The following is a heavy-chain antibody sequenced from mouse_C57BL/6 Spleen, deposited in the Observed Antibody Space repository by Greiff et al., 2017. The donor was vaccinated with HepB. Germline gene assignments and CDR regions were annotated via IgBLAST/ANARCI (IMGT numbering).Heavy chain of an antibody. V-gene: IGHV5-16*01. CDR3: AREEDDGVFDY. CDR2: INYDGSST. J-gene: IGHJ2*01. CDR1: GFTFSDYY. D-gene: IGHD2-12*01. Sequence: EVKLMESEGGLVQPGSSMKLSCTASGFTFSDYYMAWVRQVPEKGLEWVANINYDGSSTYYLDSLKSRFIISRDNAKNILYLQMSSLKSEDTATYYCAREEDDGVFDYWGQGTTLTVSS.